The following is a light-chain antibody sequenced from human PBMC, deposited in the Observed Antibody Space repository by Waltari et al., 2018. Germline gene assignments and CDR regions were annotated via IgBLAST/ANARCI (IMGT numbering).Light chain of an antibody. V-gene: IGKV1-6*01. Sequence: AIQMTQSPSSLSASIGDRVTITCRASQAIRNELGWYQQKPGKAPKLLIYAASSLQTGVPSRFSGSGSGTDFTLNITSLQPEDFAIYYCLQDSNYPRTFGQGTKVEIK. J-gene: IGKJ1*01. CDR1: QAIRNE. CDR3: LQDSNYPRT. CDR2: AAS.